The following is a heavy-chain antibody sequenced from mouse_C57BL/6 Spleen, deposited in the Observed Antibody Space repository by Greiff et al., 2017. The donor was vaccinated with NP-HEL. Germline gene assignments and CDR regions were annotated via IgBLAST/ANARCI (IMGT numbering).Heavy chain of an antibody. Sequence: QVQLKQPGAELVRPGSSVKLSCKASGYTFTSYWMHWVKQRPIQGLEWIGNIDPSDSETHYNQKFKDKATLTVDKSSSTAYMQLSSLTSEDSAVYYCARDYESFYYFDYWGQGTTLTVSS. CDR1: GYTFTSYW. D-gene: IGHD2-4*01. V-gene: IGHV1-52*01. CDR2: IDPSDSET. J-gene: IGHJ2*01. CDR3: ARDYESFYYFDY.